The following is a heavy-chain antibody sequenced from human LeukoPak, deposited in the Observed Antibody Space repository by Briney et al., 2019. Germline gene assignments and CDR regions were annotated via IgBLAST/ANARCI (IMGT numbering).Heavy chain of an antibody. CDR3: ASHTVVKTSGAFDI. J-gene: IGHJ3*02. V-gene: IGHV1-18*01. D-gene: IGHD4-23*01. CDR2: ISAYNGNT. CDR1: GYTFTSYG. Sequence: ASVKVSCKASGYTFTSYGISWVRQAPGQGLEWMGWISAYNGNTNYAQKLQGRVTMTTDTSTRTAYMELRSLRSDDTAVYYCASHTVVKTSGAFDIWGQGTMVTVSS.